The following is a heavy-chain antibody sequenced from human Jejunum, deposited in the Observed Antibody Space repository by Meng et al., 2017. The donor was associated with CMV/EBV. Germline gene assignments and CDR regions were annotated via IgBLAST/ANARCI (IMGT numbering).Heavy chain of an antibody. CDR1: GPIRRGDYF. Sequence: GPIRRGDYFWRWIRPPPGKGLGWIGYIPYTGRTDYHPSLKSRVTISQDTSKNQLSLKLDSVTAADTAVYYCARQPGGPNWFDPWGQGALVTVSS. CDR3: ARQPGGPNWFDP. J-gene: IGHJ5*02. CDR2: IPYTGRT. D-gene: IGHD2-15*01. V-gene: IGHV4-31*02.